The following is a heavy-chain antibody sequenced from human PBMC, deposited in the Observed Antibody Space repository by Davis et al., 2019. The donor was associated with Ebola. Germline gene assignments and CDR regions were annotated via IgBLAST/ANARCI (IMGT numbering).Heavy chain of an antibody. D-gene: IGHD2-15*01. Sequence: PGGSLRLSCKGSGYSFTSYWISWVRQMPGKGLEWMGRIDPSDSYTNYSPSFQGQVTISADKSISTAYLQWSSLKASDTAMYYCARHGWHNGAFDYWGQGTLVTVSS. CDR3: ARHGWHNGAFDY. CDR2: IDPSDSYT. V-gene: IGHV5-10-1*04. J-gene: IGHJ4*02. CDR1: GYSFTSYW.